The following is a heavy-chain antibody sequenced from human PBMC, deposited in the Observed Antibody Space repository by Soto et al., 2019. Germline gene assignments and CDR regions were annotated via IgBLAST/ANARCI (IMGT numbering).Heavy chain of an antibody. V-gene: IGHV3-33*06. D-gene: IGHD3-16*01. J-gene: IGHJ5*01. CDR1: GFTFNNYG. CDR3: AQDRNRVGGHNWFDS. CDR2: IWDNGSTK. Sequence: QVQLVESGGGVVQPGRSLTLSCAASGFTFNNYGMHWVRQAPGKGLEWVAIIWDNGSTKYYADSVKGRFTISRDTSKSTVYLQMNSLRAEDTAIYFCAQDRNRVGGHNWFDSWGQGTLVTVSS.